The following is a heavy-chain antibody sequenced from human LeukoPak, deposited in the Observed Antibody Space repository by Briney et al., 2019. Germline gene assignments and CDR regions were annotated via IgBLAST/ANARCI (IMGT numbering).Heavy chain of an antibody. D-gene: IGHD6-19*01. CDR2: ISGGGGSS. J-gene: IGHJ4*02. CDR1: GFTFSSYP. V-gene: IGHV3-23*01. Sequence: GGSLRLSCAASGFTFSSYPKSWVRQAPGKGLEWVSAISGGGGSSYYADSVKGRFTISRDNSKNTLYLQMNSLRAEDTAVYYCAKTPNSYTSGWYDYWGQGTLVTVSS. CDR3: AKTPNSYTSGWYDY.